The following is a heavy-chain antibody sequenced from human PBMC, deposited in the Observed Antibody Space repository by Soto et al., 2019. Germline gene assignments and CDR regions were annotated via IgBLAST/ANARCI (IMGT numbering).Heavy chain of an antibody. CDR1: GFSLSNARMG. J-gene: IGHJ4*02. CDR2: IFSNDEK. Sequence: SGPTMVNPTETLPLTCTVSGFSLSNARMGVSWIRQPPGKALEWLAHIFSNDEKSYSTSLKSRLTISKDTSKSQVVLTMTNVDPVDTATYYCARAGGSGSYYESFDYWGQGTLVTVSS. V-gene: IGHV2-26*01. CDR3: ARAGGSGSYYESFDY. D-gene: IGHD1-26*01.